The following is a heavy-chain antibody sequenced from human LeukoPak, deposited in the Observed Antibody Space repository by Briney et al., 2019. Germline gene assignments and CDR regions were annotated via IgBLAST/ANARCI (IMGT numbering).Heavy chain of an antibody. CDR3: AKSWFGELFQRHAFDI. CDR2: ISFDGSNK. D-gene: IGHD3-10*01. V-gene: IGHV3-30*18. CDR1: GFTFSHYA. Sequence: PGGSLRLSCAVSGFTFSHYAMHWVRQAPGKGLEWVAVISFDGSNKYYADSVKGRLTISRNNSKHTLYLQMQSLRDEDTAVYYCAKSWFGELFQRHAFDIWGQGTMVTVSS. J-gene: IGHJ3*02.